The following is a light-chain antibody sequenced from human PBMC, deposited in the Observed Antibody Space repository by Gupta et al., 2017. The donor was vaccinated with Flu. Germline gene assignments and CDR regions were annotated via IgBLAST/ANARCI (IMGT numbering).Light chain of an antibody. Sequence: IQMIQSPSSLSASVADRVTITCRASQRISSYLTWYQQKPGKAPKLLIYAASRLQSGVPSRFSGSGSGTDFTLTISRLQPEDFATYYCQQRDSTPWTFGQGTKVEIK. CDR2: AAS. J-gene: IGKJ1*01. V-gene: IGKV1-39*01. CDR3: QQRDSTPWT. CDR1: QRISSY.